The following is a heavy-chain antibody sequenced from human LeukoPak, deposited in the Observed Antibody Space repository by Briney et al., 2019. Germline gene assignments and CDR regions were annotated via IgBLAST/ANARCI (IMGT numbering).Heavy chain of an antibody. Sequence: PGGSLRLSCAASGFTFSSYAMSWVRQAPGKGLEWVSAISGSGGSTYYADSVKGRFTISRDNSKNTLYLQMISLRAEDTAVYYCATPAPIKWLRLGPSFFDYWGQGTLVTVSS. CDR1: GFTFSSYA. V-gene: IGHV3-23*01. CDR3: ATPAPIKWLRLGPSFFDY. D-gene: IGHD5-12*01. CDR2: ISGSGGST. J-gene: IGHJ4*02.